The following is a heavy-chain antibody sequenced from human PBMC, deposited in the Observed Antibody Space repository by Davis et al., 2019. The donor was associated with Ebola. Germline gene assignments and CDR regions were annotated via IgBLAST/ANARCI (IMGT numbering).Heavy chain of an antibody. J-gene: IGHJ1*01. CDR2: ISPGDSDT. Sequence: PGGSLRPSGKAPGYRLTSYWIGCARQLPGKGLEWVAIISPGDSDTRYNPSFQGQVTISADKSISTAYLQWSSLKASDTAMYYCASGGYYYGVAEYFQHWGQGTLVTVSS. CDR3: ASGGYYYGVAEYFQH. CDR1: GYRLTSYW. D-gene: IGHD3-22*01. V-gene: IGHV5-51*01.